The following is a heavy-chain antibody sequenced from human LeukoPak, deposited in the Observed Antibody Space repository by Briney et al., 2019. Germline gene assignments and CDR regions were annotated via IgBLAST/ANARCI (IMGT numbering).Heavy chain of an antibody. CDR1: GFTFSGHW. Sequence: PGGSLRLSCAASGFTFSGHWMSWVRQAPGKGLEWVANINQDGSDKRYADSAKGRFTISRDNAKNSLNLQMNSLRAEDTAVYYCVRNGGSFDYWGQGALVTVSS. D-gene: IGHD3-10*01. V-gene: IGHV3-7*01. CDR3: VRNGGSFDY. CDR2: INQDGSDK. J-gene: IGHJ4*02.